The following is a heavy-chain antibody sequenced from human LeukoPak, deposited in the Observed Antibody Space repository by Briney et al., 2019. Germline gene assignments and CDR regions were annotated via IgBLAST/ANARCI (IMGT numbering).Heavy chain of an antibody. V-gene: IGHV4-59*01. J-gene: IGHJ5*02. CDR2: IYYSGST. CDR3: ARGIPAAAPGWFDP. D-gene: IGHD6-13*01. Sequence: SETLSLTCTVSGGSISSYYWSWIRQPPGKGLEWIGYIYYSGSTNYNPSLKSRVTISVDTSKNQFSLKLTSVTAADTAVYYCARGIPAAAPGWFDPWGQGTLVTVSS. CDR1: GGSISSYY.